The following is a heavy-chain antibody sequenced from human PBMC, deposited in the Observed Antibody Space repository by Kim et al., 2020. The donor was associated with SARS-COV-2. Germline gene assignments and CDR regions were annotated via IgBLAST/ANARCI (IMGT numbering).Heavy chain of an antibody. D-gene: IGHD6-19*01. V-gene: IGHV1-2*02. CDR3: ARDGAGWYSADY. J-gene: IGHJ4*02. Sequence: NYAQKVQGRVTVTRDTSISTAYMERSRRRSDDTAVYYCARDGAGWYSADYWGQGTLVTVSS.